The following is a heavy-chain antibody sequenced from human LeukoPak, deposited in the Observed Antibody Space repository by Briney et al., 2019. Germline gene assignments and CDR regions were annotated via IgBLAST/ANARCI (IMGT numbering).Heavy chain of an antibody. Sequence: APVKVSCKASGYTFTSYDINWVRQATGQGLEWMGWMNPNSGNTGYAQKFQGRVTITRNTSISTAYMELSSLRSEDTAVYYCARGLEERTKDYYYYYMDVWGKGTTVTVSS. CDR2: MNPNSGNT. D-gene: IGHD1-1*01. CDR3: ARGLEERTKDYYYYYMDV. CDR1: GYTFTSYD. V-gene: IGHV1-8*03. J-gene: IGHJ6*03.